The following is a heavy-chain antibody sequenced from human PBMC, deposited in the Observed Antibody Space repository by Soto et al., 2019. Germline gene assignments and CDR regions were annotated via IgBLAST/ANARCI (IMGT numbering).Heavy chain of an antibody. CDR1: GFTFSSYG. J-gene: IGHJ4*02. D-gene: IGHD1-1*01. V-gene: IGHV3-23*01. CDR3: AKGYFGTRTGRVFDY. CDR2: ISPRGDDI. Sequence: EVQVLESGGGLVQPGGSLRLSCAASGFTFSSYGMSWVRQAPGKGLEWVSGISPRGDDIPYADSVRGRFTISRDNSKNTLYLQMDSLRVEDTALYYCAKGYFGTRTGRVFDYWGQGTPVTVSS.